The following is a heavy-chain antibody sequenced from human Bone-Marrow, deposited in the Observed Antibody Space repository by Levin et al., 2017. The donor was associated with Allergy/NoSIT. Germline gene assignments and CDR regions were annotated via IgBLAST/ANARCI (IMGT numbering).Heavy chain of an antibody. CDR2: ARNKVNSYTT. D-gene: IGHD3-9*01. CDR1: GFTFSDHY. CDR3: VREHYDILTGYYNIDAFDI. Sequence: LSLTCAASGFTFSDHYMDWVRQAPGKGLEWVGRARNKVNSYTTEYAASVKGRFTISRDDSKNSLSLQMNSLKTEDTAVYYCVREHYDILTGYYNIDAFDIWGQGTMVTVSS. V-gene: IGHV3-72*01. J-gene: IGHJ3*02.